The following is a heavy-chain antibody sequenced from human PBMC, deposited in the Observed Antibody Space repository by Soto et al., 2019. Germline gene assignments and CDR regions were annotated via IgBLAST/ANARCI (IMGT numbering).Heavy chain of an antibody. CDR3: AKDGRGSGSHYNSFGY. V-gene: IGHV3-53*01. D-gene: IGHD3-10*01. J-gene: IGHJ4*02. CDR1: GFTVGNNY. CDR2: IYSTGTT. Sequence: EVQLVESGGGLIQPGGSLKLSCAASGFTVGNNYMSWVRQAPGKGLEWVSLIYSTGTTKYADSVKGRFTVSRDNAKNTLYLQMTSLGAGDTAVYYCAKDGRGSGSHYNSFGYWGQGTLVTVSS.